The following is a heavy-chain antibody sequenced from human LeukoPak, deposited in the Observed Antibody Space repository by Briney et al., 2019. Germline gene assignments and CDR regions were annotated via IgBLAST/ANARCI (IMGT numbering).Heavy chain of an antibody. CDR1: GGSFSGYY. Sequence: SETLSLTCAVYGGSFSGYYWSWIRQPPGKGLERIGEINHSGSTNYNPSLKSRVTISVDTSKNQVSLKLSSVTAADTAVYYCARGTTMIVVVITSRAPRYFDLWGRGTLVTVSS. J-gene: IGHJ2*01. D-gene: IGHD3-22*01. CDR2: INHSGST. V-gene: IGHV4-34*01. CDR3: ARGTTMIVVVITSRAPRYFDL.